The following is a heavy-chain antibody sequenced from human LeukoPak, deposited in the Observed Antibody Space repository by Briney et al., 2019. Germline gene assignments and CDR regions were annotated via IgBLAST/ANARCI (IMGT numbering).Heavy chain of an antibody. V-gene: IGHV1-2*02. J-gene: IGHJ4*02. CDR1: GYSFTGHH. CDR3: ARDDGRFNTDY. CDR2: TNLNSGGL. Sequence: ASVKVSCKASGYSFTGHHIHWVRQAPGQGLEWMGLTNLNSGGLNYAQKFQGRVTMTRDPSINTAYMELSSLRSDDTAMYYCARDDGRFNTDYWGQGTLVTVSS. D-gene: IGHD1-1*01.